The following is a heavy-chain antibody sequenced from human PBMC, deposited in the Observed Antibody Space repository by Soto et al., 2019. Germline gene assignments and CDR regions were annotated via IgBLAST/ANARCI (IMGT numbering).Heavy chain of an antibody. D-gene: IGHD1-1*01. CDR2: LSGSGGRT. J-gene: IGHJ4*02. Sequence: GGSLRLSCAASGFTFSTYAMSWVRQAPGKGLEWVSALSGSGGRTYYADSVKGRFTISRDNSKNTLYLQMNSLRAEDTAVYYCAKDSAPNYYFDSWGQGTLVTVSS. CDR1: GFTFSTYA. V-gene: IGHV3-23*01. CDR3: AKDSAPNYYFDS.